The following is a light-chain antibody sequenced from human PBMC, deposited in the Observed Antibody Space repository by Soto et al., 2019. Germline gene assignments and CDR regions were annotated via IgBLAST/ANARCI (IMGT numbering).Light chain of an antibody. Sequence: DIQMTQSPSTLSASVGDRVTITCRASQSISSWLAWYQQKPGKAPKLRIYKASSLESGVPSRFSGSGSGTEFTLTISRLQPDDFATYYCQQYDLYPWTFGQGTKVEI. CDR1: QSISSW. J-gene: IGKJ1*01. V-gene: IGKV1-5*03. CDR2: KAS. CDR3: QQYDLYPWT.